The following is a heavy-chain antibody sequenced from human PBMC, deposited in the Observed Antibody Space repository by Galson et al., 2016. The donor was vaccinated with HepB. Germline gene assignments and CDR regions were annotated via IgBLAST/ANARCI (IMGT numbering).Heavy chain of an antibody. D-gene: IGHD5-12*01. J-gene: IGHJ4*02. CDR1: EFTFDNYA. Sequence: SLRLSCAASEFTFDNYAMSWVRQAPGKGLEWVSGISGSGANTHYADSVRDRFTISRDNSENTLYLQMNSLRADDTAVYYCAKDQDNSGVFYFDYWGQGTLVTVSS. CDR3: AKDQDNSGVFYFDY. CDR2: ISGSGANT. V-gene: IGHV3-23*01.